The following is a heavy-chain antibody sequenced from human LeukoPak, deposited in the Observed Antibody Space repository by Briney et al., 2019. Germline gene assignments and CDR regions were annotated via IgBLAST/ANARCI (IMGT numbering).Heavy chain of an antibody. V-gene: IGHV4-59*08. CDR2: IYYSGST. CDR3: ARAVSGRFDY. J-gene: IGHJ4*02. CDR1: GGSMSPDH. D-gene: IGHD6-19*01. Sequence: SETLSLTCTVSGGSMSPDHWGWIRQPPGKGLEWTGYIYYSGSTNYNPSLNSRVTISVDTSKNQFSLRLSSVTAADTAIYYCARAVSGRFDYWGQGTLVTVSS.